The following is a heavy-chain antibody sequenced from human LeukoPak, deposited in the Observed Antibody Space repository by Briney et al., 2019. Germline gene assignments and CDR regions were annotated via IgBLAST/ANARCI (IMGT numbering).Heavy chain of an antibody. V-gene: IGHV1-8*01. CDR2: MNPNSGNT. D-gene: IGHD3-9*01. Sequence: GASVKVSCKASGYTFTSYDINWVRQATGQGLEWMGWMNPNSGNTGYAQKFQGRVTMTRNTSISTAYMELSSLRSEDTAVYYRARYYDILTGPQGYYYYMDVWGKGTTVTVSS. CDR1: GYTFTSYD. J-gene: IGHJ6*03. CDR3: ARYYDILTGPQGYYYYMDV.